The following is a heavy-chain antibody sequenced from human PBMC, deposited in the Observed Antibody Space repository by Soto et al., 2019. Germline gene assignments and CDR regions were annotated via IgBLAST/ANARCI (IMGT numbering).Heavy chain of an antibody. Sequence: ASETLSLTCAVSGGSLSSGGYSWGWIRQPPGKGLEWIGYIYHSGSTYYNPSLKSRVTISVDRSKNQFSLKLSSVTAADTAVYYCARSVFPWGQGTLVTVSS. CDR2: IYHSGST. CDR1: GGSLSSGGYS. V-gene: IGHV4-30-2*01. CDR3: ARSVFP. J-gene: IGHJ5*02.